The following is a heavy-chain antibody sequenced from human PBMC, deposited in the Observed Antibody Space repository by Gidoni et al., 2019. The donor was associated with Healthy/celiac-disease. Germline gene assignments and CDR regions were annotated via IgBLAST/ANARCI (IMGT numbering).Heavy chain of an antibody. CDR3: AKVFPKNYDFWSGYLGYYYGMDV. CDR1: GFTFSSYA. D-gene: IGHD3-3*01. CDR2: ISGSGGST. Sequence: EVQLLESGGGLVQTGGSLRLSCAASGFTFSSYAMSWVRQAPGKGREWVAAISGSGGSTYYSDSVKGRFTISRDNSKNTLYLQMNSLRAEDTAVYYCAKVFPKNYDFWSGYLGYYYGMDVWGQGTTVTVSS. V-gene: IGHV3-23*01. J-gene: IGHJ6*02.